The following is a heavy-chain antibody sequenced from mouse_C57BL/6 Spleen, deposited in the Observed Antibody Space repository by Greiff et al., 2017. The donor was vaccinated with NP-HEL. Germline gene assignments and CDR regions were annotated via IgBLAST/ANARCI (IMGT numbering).Heavy chain of an antibody. CDR3: ARWGTTVFDY. CDR2: IGPGSGST. J-gene: IGHJ2*01. Sequence: VKLMESGAELVKPGASVKISCKASGYTFTDYYINWVKQRPGQGLEWIGKIGPGSGSTYYNEKFKGKATFTADTSSNTAYMQLSSLTTEDSAIYYCARWGTTVFDYWGQGTTLTVSS. CDR1: GYTFTDYY. D-gene: IGHD1-1*01. V-gene: IGHV1-77*01.